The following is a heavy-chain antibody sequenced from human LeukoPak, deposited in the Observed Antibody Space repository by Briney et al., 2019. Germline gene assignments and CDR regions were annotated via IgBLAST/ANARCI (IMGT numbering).Heavy chain of an antibody. CDR3: ARDPVPWGYLDY. CDR2: ISYDGSNK. Sequence: GGSLRLSCAASGFTFSSYAMHWVRQAPGKGLEWVAVISYDGSNKYYAVSVKGRFTISRDNSKNTLYLQMNSLRAEDTAVYYCARDPVPWGYLDYWGQGTLVTVSS. V-gene: IGHV3-30-3*01. D-gene: IGHD7-27*01. CDR1: GFTFSSYA. J-gene: IGHJ4*02.